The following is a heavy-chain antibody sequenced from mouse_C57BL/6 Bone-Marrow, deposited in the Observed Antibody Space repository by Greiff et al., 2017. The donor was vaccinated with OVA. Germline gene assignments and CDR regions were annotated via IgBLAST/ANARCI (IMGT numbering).Heavy chain of an antibody. V-gene: IGHV5-12*01. D-gene: IGHD2-1*01. J-gene: IGHJ3*01. CDR1: GFTFSDYY. CDR3: ARSIYYGNYQAWFAY. Sequence: EVQLVESGGGLVQPGGSLKLSCAASGFTFSDYYMYWVRQTPEKRLEWVAYISNGGGSTYYPDTVKGRFTISRDNAKNTLYLQMSRLKSEDTAMYYCARSIYYGNYQAWFAYWGQGTLVTVSA. CDR2: ISNGGGST.